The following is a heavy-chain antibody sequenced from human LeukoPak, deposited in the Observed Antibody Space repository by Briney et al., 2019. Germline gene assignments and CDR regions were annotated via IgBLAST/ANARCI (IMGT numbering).Heavy chain of an antibody. CDR1: GGSISNYY. V-gene: IGHV4-59*01. CDR3: ARGPRVTFDY. J-gene: IGHJ4*02. Sequence: PSGTLSLTCTVSGGSISNYYWSWIRQPPGKGLEWIGYIHYSGSTSYNPSLKSRVTISVDTSKNQFSLKLSSMTAADTAVYYCARGPRVTFDYWGQGTLVTVSS. D-gene: IGHD3-10*01. CDR2: IHYSGST.